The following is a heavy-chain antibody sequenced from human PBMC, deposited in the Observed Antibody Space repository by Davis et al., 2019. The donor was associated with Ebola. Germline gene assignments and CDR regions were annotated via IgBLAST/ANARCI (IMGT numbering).Heavy chain of an antibody. Sequence: ASVKVSCKASGYTFTGYYMHWVRQAPGQGLEWMGWINPNSGGTNYAQKFQGRVTMTRDTSISTAYMELSSLRSEDTAVYYCARLSPREEPAADIEYYYYYYMDVWGKGTTVTVSS. CDR2: INPNSGGT. CDR1: GYTFTGYY. J-gene: IGHJ6*03. V-gene: IGHV1-2*02. D-gene: IGHD2-2*01. CDR3: ARLSPREEPAADIEYYYYYYMDV.